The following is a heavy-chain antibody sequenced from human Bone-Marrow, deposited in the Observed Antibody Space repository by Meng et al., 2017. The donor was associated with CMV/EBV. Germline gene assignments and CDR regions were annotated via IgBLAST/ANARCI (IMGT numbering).Heavy chain of an antibody. CDR1: GYTFSGYY. Sequence: ASVKVSCKASGYTFSGYYIHWVRQAPGQGLEWMGWINPNSGGTNSAQKFQGRVTMTRDTSISTAYMELSRLRSDDPAVYYCARAIVREIILSGWDSWGQGTLVTVSS. J-gene: IGHJ5*01. CDR3: ARAIVREIILSGWDS. CDR2: INPNSGGT. V-gene: IGHV1-2*02. D-gene: IGHD3-10*01.